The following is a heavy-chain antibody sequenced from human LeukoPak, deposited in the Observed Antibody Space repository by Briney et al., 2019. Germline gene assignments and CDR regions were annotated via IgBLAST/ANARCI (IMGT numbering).Heavy chain of an antibody. Sequence: SVRVSCKASGGTFSSYAISWVRQAPGQGLEWMGRIIPIFGTANYAQKFQGRVTITTDESTSTAYMELSSLRSEDTAVYYCARPSYYDSSGYSFDYWGQGTLVTVSS. J-gene: IGHJ4*02. D-gene: IGHD3-22*01. CDR1: GGTFSSYA. V-gene: IGHV1-69*05. CDR3: ARPSYYDSSGYSFDY. CDR2: IIPIFGTA.